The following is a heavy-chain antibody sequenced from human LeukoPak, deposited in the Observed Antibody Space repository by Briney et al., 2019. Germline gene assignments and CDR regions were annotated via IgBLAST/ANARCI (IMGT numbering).Heavy chain of an antibody. V-gene: IGHV3-33*03. CDR1: GLTFSTYA. Sequence: GGSLRLSCTVSGLTFSTYAMHWVRQAPGKGLEWVAVIAYDGSNTYYLDSVKGRFTISRDNSENTLYLQMNSLRAEDTAVYYCAKDIGSTSLYNWFDPWGQGTLVTVSS. CDR2: IAYDGSNT. CDR3: AKDIGSTSLYNWFDP. J-gene: IGHJ5*02. D-gene: IGHD2-2*01.